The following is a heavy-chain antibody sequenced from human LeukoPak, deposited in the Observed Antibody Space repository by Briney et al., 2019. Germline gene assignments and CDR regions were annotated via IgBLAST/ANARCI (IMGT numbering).Heavy chain of an antibody. J-gene: IGHJ4*02. CDR2: ISTSSSYI. V-gene: IGHV3-21*01. CDR3: AKDNPLDY. CDR1: GFTFSSYT. D-gene: IGHD1-14*01. Sequence: GGSLRLSCAASGFTFSSYTMNWVRQAPGKGLEWVSSISTSSSYIYYADSVKGRFTISRDNSKNTVYLHINSLRTEDTALYYCAKDNPLDYWGQGTLVIVSS.